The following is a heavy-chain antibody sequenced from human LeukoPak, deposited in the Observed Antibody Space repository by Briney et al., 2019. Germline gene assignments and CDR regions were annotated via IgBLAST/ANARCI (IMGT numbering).Heavy chain of an antibody. CDR1: GFTFSIYA. Sequence: GASLRLSCPAAGFTFSIYAMHCGRQAPGEGLEYVSAIICNGGSIYYANSVKRRFTISRDNSKNTLHLQMGSMRAEDMAVYYCARSYSSSWYREGNWFDPWGQGTLVTVSS. V-gene: IGHV3-64*01. CDR2: IICNGGSI. CDR3: ARSYSSSWYREGNWFDP. J-gene: IGHJ5*02. D-gene: IGHD6-13*01.